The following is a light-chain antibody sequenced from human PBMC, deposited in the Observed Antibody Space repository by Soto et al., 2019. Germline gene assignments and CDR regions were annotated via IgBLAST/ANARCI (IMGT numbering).Light chain of an antibody. CDR2: DAS. CDR1: QLISNY. J-gene: IGKJ1*01. Sequence: EIMLTQSPATLSLSPGETATLSCRANQLISNYLAWYQQKPGQAPRLLIYDASNRATGIPDRFSGGGSGTDFTLTITRLEPEDFAVYYCQYYGNSPLTFGQGTKVDIK. CDR3: QYYGNSPLT. V-gene: IGKV3-20*01.